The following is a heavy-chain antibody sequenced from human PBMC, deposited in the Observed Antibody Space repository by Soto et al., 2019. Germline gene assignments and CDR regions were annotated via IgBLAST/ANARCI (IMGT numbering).Heavy chain of an antibody. J-gene: IGHJ3*02. V-gene: IGHV3-23*01. CDR2: ISGSGGST. Sequence: LRLSCAASGFTFSSYAMSWVRQAPGKGLEWVSAISGSGGSTYYADSVKGRFTISRDNSKNTLYLQMNSLRAEDTAVYYCAKDTDRLFRYSSGWYLKGGAFDIWGQGTMVTVSS. D-gene: IGHD6-19*01. CDR3: AKDTDRLFRYSSGWYLKGGAFDI. CDR1: GFTFSSYA.